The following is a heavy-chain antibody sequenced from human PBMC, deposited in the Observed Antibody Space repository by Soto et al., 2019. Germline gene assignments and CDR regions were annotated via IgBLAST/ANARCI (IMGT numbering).Heavy chain of an antibody. CDR2: INPEDYDT. V-gene: IGHV5-51*01. Sequence: GESLKVSCKASGYRFSTYWIAWVRQMTGKSLEWMAIINPEDYDTRYSPSFQGQVTISADRSIKTAYLQWSSLKASDTAMYYCPRPDSTGYYSFWGQGTLVTVSS. J-gene: IGHJ4*02. CDR3: PRPDSTGYYSF. CDR1: GYRFSTYW. D-gene: IGHD3-22*01.